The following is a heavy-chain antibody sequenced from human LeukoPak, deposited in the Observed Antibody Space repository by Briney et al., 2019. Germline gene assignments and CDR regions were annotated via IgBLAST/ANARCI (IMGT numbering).Heavy chain of an antibody. D-gene: IGHD3-22*01. Sequence: PGGSLRLSCAASGFTFSSYAMHWVRQAPGKGLEWVAVISYDGSNKYYADSVKGRFTISRDNSKNTLYLQMNSLRAEDTAVYYCARDMYYYDSSGYYYYYGMDVWGQGTTVTVSS. V-gene: IGHV3-30-3*01. J-gene: IGHJ6*02. CDR2: ISYDGSNK. CDR3: ARDMYYYDSSGYYYYYGMDV. CDR1: GFTFSSYA.